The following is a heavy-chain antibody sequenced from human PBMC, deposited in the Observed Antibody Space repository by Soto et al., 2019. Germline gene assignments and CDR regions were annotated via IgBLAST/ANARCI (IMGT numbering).Heavy chain of an antibody. D-gene: IGHD2-2*01. CDR3: ASPRGEYCSSTSCTYYYYYGMDV. CDR2: IDPSDSYT. J-gene: IGHJ6*02. CDR1: GYSFTSYW. Sequence: GESLKISCKGSGYSFTSYWISWVRQMPGKGLEWMGRIDPSDSYTNYSPSFQGHVTISADKSISTAYLQWSSLKALDTAMYYCASPRGEYCSSTSCTYYYYYGMDVWGQGTTVTVSS. V-gene: IGHV5-10-1*01.